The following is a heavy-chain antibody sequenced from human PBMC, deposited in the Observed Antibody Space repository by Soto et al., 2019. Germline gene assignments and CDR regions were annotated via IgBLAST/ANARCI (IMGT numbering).Heavy chain of an antibody. CDR2: IYRTGST. J-gene: IGHJ4*02. Sequence: TLSLTCAVSGGSFTSNNWWTWVRQPPGQGLEWIVEIYRTGSTNYNPSLKSRVTISLDKSENQFSLKVTSLTAADTAVYYCESRDPGTSVDYWGQGTLVTGSS. D-gene: IGHD1-7*01. CDR3: ESRDPGTSVDY. CDR1: GGSFTSNNW. V-gene: IGHV4-4*02.